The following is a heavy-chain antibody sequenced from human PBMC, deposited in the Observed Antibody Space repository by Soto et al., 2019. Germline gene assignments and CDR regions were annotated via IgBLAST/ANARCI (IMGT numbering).Heavy chain of an antibody. V-gene: IGHV4-59*08. Sequence: QVQLQESGPGLVKPWETLSLTCTVSGASISSYYWTWIRQPPGKGLEWIGYISNSGSTYYNPSLKSRVNIRVDTSKNHFSLILTSVTAADTAVYYCARLRPMTGTTDWFDPWGQGTLVTVSS. CDR2: ISNSGST. D-gene: IGHD1-20*01. J-gene: IGHJ5*02. CDR3: ARLRPMTGTTDWFDP. CDR1: GASISSYY.